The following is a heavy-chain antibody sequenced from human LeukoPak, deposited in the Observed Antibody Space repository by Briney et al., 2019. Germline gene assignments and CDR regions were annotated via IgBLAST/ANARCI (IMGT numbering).Heavy chain of an antibody. Sequence: GGSLRLSCAACGFIFSSYGMHWVRQAPGKGREGVANIKEDGSERYYVDSVKGRFTISRDNAKNSLYLQMNSLRVEDTAVYYCARAVWTTYYYYMDGWGKGTTVTVSS. V-gene: IGHV3-7*01. D-gene: IGHD1-1*01. CDR2: IKEDGSER. CDR1: GFIFSSYG. J-gene: IGHJ6*03. CDR3: ARAVWTTYYYYMDG.